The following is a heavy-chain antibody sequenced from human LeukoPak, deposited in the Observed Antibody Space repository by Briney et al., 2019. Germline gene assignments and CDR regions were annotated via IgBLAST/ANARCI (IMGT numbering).Heavy chain of an antibody. Sequence: SETLSLTCSVSGGSISRYHWTWIRQPAGKGLEWIGRIYTSGSTNYNPSLKSRVTMSVDTSKNQFSLRLSSVTAADTAVYYCAKDSAGYNWFDPWGQGTLVTVSS. CDR2: IYTSGST. CDR3: AKDSAGYNWFDP. V-gene: IGHV4-4*07. D-gene: IGHD6-13*01. CDR1: GGSISRYH. J-gene: IGHJ5*02.